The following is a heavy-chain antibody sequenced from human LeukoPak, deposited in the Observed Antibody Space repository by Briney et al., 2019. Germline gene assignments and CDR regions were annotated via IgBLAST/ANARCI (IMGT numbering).Heavy chain of an antibody. CDR1: GFTFSSYS. CDR2: ISSSSSYI. Sequence: PGGSLRLSCAASGFTFSSYSMNWVRQAPGKGLEWVSSISSSSSYIYYADSVKGRFTISRDNAKNSLYLQMNSLRAEDTAVYYCARVESDFWSGYYADDYWGQGTLVTVSS. V-gene: IGHV3-21*01. J-gene: IGHJ4*02. CDR3: ARVESDFWSGYYADDY. D-gene: IGHD3-3*01.